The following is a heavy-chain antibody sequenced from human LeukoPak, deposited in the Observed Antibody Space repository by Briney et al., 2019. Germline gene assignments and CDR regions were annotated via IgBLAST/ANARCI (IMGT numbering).Heavy chain of an antibody. Sequence: SETLSLTCTVSGGSISSSSYYWGWIRQPPGKGLEWIGSIYYSGSTYYNPSLKSRVTISVDTSKNQFSLKLSSVTAADTAVYYCARRSMVRGVRRAYYFDYWGQGTLVTVSS. CDR2: IYYSGST. CDR3: ARRSMVRGVRRAYYFDY. CDR1: GGSISSSSYY. V-gene: IGHV4-39*01. J-gene: IGHJ4*02. D-gene: IGHD3-10*01.